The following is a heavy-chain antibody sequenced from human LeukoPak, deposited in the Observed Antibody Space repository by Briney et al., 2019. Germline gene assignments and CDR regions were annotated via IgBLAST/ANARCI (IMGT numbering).Heavy chain of an antibody. V-gene: IGHV1-58*02. Sequence: SVTLSCKASGFTFTSSSMQWVRRARGQRLEWIGWIAVGSGNTNYAQKFQGRVTITRDMSTSTAYMELSSLRSEDTALYYCAAVFGSGYYYYFDYWGQGTLVTVSS. CDR3: AAVFGSGYYYYFDY. CDR1: GFTFTSSS. CDR2: IAVGSGNT. J-gene: IGHJ4*02. D-gene: IGHD3-22*01.